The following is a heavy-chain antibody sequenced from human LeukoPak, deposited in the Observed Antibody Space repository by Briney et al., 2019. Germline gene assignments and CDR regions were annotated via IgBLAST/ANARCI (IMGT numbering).Heavy chain of an antibody. Sequence: SVKVSCKASGGIFSSYTISWGRQAPGQGLEWMGRIIPLLGIANYAQKFQGRVTIIADKSTSTAYMELSSLRSEDTAVYYCARDDADSAYADGDYWGQGTLVTGSS. CDR1: GGIFSSYT. CDR3: ARDDADSAYADGDY. CDR2: IIPLLGIA. V-gene: IGHV1-69*04. J-gene: IGHJ4*02. D-gene: IGHD5-12*01.